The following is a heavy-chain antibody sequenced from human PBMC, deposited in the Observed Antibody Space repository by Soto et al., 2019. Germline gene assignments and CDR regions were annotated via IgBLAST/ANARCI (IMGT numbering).Heavy chain of an antibody. CDR2: IIPIFGTA. V-gene: IGHV1-69*13. Sequence: SVKVSCKASGGTFSSYAISWVRQAPGQGLEWVGGIIPIFGTANYAQKFQGRVTITADESTSTAYMELSSLRSEDTAVYYCARDKGYCSSTSCPWDYWGQGTLVTVSS. D-gene: IGHD2-2*01. CDR3: ARDKGYCSSTSCPWDY. CDR1: GGTFSSYA. J-gene: IGHJ4*02.